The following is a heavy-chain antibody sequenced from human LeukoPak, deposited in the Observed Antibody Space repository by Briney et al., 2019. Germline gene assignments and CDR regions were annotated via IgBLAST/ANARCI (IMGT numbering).Heavy chain of an antibody. CDR3: ARDGRGYSYGIDY. CDR1: GGSISRYY. D-gene: IGHD5-18*01. Sequence: PSETLSLTCTVSGGSISRYYWSWIRQPPGKGLEWIEYISYTGSTTYNSSLKSRVTISLDTSQNQFSLQLNSVTPEDTAVYYCARDGRGYSYGIDYWGQGTLVTVSS. CDR2: ISYTGST. J-gene: IGHJ4*02. V-gene: IGHV4-59*12.